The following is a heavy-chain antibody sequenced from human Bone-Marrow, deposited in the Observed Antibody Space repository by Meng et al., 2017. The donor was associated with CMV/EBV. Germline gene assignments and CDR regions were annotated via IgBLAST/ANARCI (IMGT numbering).Heavy chain of an antibody. CDR2: INHSGST. V-gene: IGHV4-34*01. J-gene: IGHJ4*02. Sequence: GSLRLSCAVYGGSFSGYYWSWIRQPPGKGLEWIGEINHSGSTNYNPSLKSRVTISVDTSKNQFSLKLSSVTAADTAVYYCARSPYSSSWLSYWGQGTLVAASS. CDR3: ARSPYSSSWLSY. D-gene: IGHD6-13*01. CDR1: GGSFSGYY.